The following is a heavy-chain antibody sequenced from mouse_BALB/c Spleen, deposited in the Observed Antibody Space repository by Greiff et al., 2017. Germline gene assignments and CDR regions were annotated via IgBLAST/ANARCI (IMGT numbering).Heavy chain of an antibody. CDR3: ARSLLLRPFWYFDV. D-gene: IGHD1-1*01. J-gene: IGHJ1*01. CDR1: GFTFSSFG. V-gene: IGHV5-17*02. Sequence: EVQGVESGGGLVQPGGSRKLSCAASGFTFSSFGMHWVRQAPEKGLEWVAYISSGSSTIYYADTVKGRFTISRDNPKNTLFLQMTSLRSEDTAMYYCARSLLLRPFWYFDVWGAGTTVTVSS. CDR2: ISSGSSTI.